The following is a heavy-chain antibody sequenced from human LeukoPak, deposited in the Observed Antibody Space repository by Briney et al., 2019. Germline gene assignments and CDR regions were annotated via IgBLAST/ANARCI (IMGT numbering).Heavy chain of an antibody. CDR3: ARGRVMVRGVKNWFDP. CDR1: GYTFTSYA. V-gene: IGHV1-3*03. CDR2: INAGNGNT. D-gene: IGHD3-10*01. Sequence: ASVKVSCKASGYTFTSYAMHWVRQAPGQRLEWMGWINAGNGNTKYSQDFQGRVTITRDTSASTAYMELSSLRSEDMAVYYCARGRVMVRGVKNWFDPWGQGTLVTVSS. J-gene: IGHJ5*02.